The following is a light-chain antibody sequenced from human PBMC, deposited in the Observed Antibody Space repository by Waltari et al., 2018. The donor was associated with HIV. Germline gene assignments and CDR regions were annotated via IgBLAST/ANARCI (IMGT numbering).Light chain of an antibody. CDR2: RSH. Sequence: QSVLTQPPSVSGLPGQKVTTSCSGTNSDIGVNTVNWYQQFPGRAPKLVAYRSHQRPSGVPDRFSGSKSGTSASLAINGVQAEDEATYFCSAWDDTLHVVFGGGTKLTVL. CDR1: NSDIGVNT. V-gene: IGLV1-44*01. CDR3: SAWDDTLHVV. J-gene: IGLJ3*02.